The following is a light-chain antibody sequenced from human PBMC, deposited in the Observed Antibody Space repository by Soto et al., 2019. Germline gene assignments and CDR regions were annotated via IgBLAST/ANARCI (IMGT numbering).Light chain of an antibody. CDR1: QRVSSH. J-gene: IGKJ1*01. CDR3: HQYNNWPWT. Sequence: ETVMTQSPVALSVSPGDTATLSCRASQRVSSHLAWYQQKPGQAPRLLMYAASTRATGIPVRFSGSGSETEFTLTIRSLQSEDIALYYCHQYNNWPWTFGQGTKVEIK. V-gene: IGKV3-15*01. CDR2: AAS.